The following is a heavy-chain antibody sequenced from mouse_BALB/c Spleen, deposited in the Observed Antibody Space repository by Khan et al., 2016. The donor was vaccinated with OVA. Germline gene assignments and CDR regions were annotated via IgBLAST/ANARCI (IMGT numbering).Heavy chain of an antibody. J-gene: IGHJ2*01. V-gene: IGHV7-3*02. CDR1: GFTFTDYY. Sequence: EVQLVESGGGLVQPGGSLRLSCATSGFTFTDYYMTWVRQPPGEALEWLGFIANKADGYRTEYSASVKGRFTFSRNTSQNVLYLQMTNLRAEDSATYYCARDQVGSYFDYWGQGTTLTVS. CDR3: ARDQVGSYFDY. CDR2: IANKADGYRT. D-gene: IGHD4-1*02.